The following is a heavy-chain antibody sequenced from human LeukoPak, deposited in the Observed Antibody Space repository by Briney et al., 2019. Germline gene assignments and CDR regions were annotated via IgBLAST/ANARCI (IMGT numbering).Heavy chain of an antibody. CDR2: ISVYNGNT. V-gene: IGHV1-18*01. Sequence: ASVKVSCKASGYTFSIYGFSWVRQAPGQGLEWMGWISVYNGNTNYAQKFQGRVTMTTDTSTSTAYMELSRLRSDDTAVYYCARDSDTAMVNWGQGTLVTVSS. D-gene: IGHD5-18*01. J-gene: IGHJ4*02. CDR3: ARDSDTAMVN. CDR1: GYTFSIYG.